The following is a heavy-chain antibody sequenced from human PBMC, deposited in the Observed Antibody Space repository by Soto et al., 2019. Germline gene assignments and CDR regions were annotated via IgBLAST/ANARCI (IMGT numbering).Heavy chain of an antibody. CDR1: GGSISSGGYY. CDR2: IYYSGST. CDR3: ARGLHDYSYYYFDY. J-gene: IGHJ4*02. D-gene: IGHD4-4*01. Sequence: SETLSLTCTVSGGSISSGGYYWSWIRQHPGKGLEWIGYIYYSGSTYYNPSLKSRVTISVDTSKNQFSLKLSSVTAADTVVYYCARGLHDYSYYYFDYWGQGTLVTVSS. V-gene: IGHV4-31*03.